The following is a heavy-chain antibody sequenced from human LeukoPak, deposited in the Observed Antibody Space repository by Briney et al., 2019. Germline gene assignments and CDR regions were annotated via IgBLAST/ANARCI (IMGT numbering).Heavy chain of an antibody. D-gene: IGHD3-10*01. CDR1: GVNVSSNY. CDR3: ARVKGSGYMDV. V-gene: IGHV3-53*01. Sequence: PGGSLRLSCAASGVNVSSNYMSWVRQAPGQGLEGVSVMYSGGNTYYADSVKGRFTISRDNAKNSLYLQTNSLRAEDTAVYYCARVKGSGYMDVWGKGTTVTTSS. CDR2: MYSGGNT. J-gene: IGHJ6*03.